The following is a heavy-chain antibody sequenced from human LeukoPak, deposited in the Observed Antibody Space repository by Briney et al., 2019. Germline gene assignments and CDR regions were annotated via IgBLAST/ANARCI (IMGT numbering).Heavy chain of an antibody. CDR2: IGTAGDT. CDR1: GFTFSSYD. Sequence: PGGSLRLSCAASGFTFSSYDMHWVRQATGKGLEWVSAIGTAGDTYYPGSVKGRFTISRENAKNSLYVQMNSLRAGDTAVYYCARAGGRNYYDSSGYPTDAFDIWGQGTMVTVSS. CDR3: ARAGGRNYYDSSGYPTDAFDI. V-gene: IGHV3-13*01. J-gene: IGHJ3*02. D-gene: IGHD3-22*01.